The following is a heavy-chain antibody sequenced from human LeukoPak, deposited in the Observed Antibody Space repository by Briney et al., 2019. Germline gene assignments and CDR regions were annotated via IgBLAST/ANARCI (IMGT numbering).Heavy chain of an antibody. V-gene: IGHV3-33*08. CDR3: ARRKAAAGFDL. Sequence: GGSLRLSCAASGFTFSTYAMHWVRQAPGKGLEWVAIIWYDGSLKYYSDSVKGRFGISRDNSRDTVFLNMTSLRVEDTAIYYCARRKAAAGFDLWGQGTLVTVSS. CDR2: IWYDGSLK. CDR1: GFTFSTYA. J-gene: IGHJ5*02. D-gene: IGHD6-13*01.